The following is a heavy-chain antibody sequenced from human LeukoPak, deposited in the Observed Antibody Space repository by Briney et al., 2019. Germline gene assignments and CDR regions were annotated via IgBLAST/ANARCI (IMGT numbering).Heavy chain of an antibody. D-gene: IGHD5-24*01. V-gene: IGHV4-31*03. CDR1: GGSISSGGYY. CDR3: ARGGGDVYNVFDY. Sequence: SETLSLTCTVSGGSISSGGYYWSWIRQHPGKGLGWIGYIYYSGSTYYNPSLKSRVSISVDTSKNQFSLKLSSVSAADTAVYYCARGGGDVYNVFDYWGQGTLVTVSS. CDR2: IYYSGST. J-gene: IGHJ4*02.